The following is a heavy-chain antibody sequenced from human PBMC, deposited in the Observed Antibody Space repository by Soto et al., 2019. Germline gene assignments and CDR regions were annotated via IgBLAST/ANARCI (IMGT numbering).Heavy chain of an antibody. D-gene: IGHD2-8*01. Sequence: GESLKISCKGSGFKFSSYWIAWVRLVPGKGLECVGIIYPGDSDTRYSPSVLGQVTISADKSISTAYLQWSSLKASDTAMYYCARVNGVAFDYWGQGTLVTVSS. CDR3: ARVNGVAFDY. V-gene: IGHV5-51*01. CDR1: GFKFSSYW. CDR2: IYPGDSDT. J-gene: IGHJ4*02.